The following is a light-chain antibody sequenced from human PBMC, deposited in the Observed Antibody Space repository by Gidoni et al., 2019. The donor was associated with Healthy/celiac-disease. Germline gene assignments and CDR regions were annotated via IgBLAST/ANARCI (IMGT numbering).Light chain of an antibody. Sequence: QSALTQPASVSGSPGQSITISCTGTSSDVGGYNYVSWYQQPPGKAPKLMIYDVSNRPSGVSNRFSGSKSGNTASLTISGLQAEDEDDYYCSSYTSSSTLVFGGGTKLTVL. V-gene: IGLV2-14*01. CDR2: DVS. CDR3: SSYTSSSTLV. CDR1: SSDVGGYNY. J-gene: IGLJ2*01.